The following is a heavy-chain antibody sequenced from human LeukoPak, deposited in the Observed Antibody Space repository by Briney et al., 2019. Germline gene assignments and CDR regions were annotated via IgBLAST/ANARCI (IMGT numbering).Heavy chain of an antibody. CDR2: IYHSGST. CDR3: AREAARLGYYYYYYMDV. D-gene: IGHD6-6*01. Sequence: PSETLSLTCAVSGYSISSGYYWGWIRQPPGKGLEWIGSIYHSGSTYYNPSLKSRVTISVDTSKNQFSLKLSSVTAADTAVYYCAREAARLGYYYYYYMDVWGKGTTVTVSS. J-gene: IGHJ6*03. V-gene: IGHV4-38-2*02. CDR1: GYSISSGYY.